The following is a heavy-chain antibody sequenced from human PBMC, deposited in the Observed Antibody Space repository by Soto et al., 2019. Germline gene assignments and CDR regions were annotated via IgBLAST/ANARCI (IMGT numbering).Heavy chain of an antibody. D-gene: IGHD2-2*01. CDR1: GGSFSGYY. CDR2: INHSGST. V-gene: IGHV4-34*01. J-gene: IGHJ5*02. CDR3: ARGGDERCSSTSCYLEKNNWFDP. Sequence: SETLSLTCAVYGGSFSGYYWSWIRQPPGKGLEWIGEINHSGSTNYNPSLKSRVTISVDTSKNQFSLKLSSVTAADAAVYYCARGGDERCSSTSCYLEKNNWFDPWGQGTLVTVSS.